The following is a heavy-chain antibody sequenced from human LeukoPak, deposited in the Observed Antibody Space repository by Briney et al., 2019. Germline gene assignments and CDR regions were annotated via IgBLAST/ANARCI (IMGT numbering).Heavy chain of an antibody. D-gene: IGHD3-16*01. Sequence: SETLSLTCTVSGYSISSGYYWGWIRQPPGKGLEWIGSIYHSGSTYYNPSLKSRVTTSVDTSKNQFSLKLSSVTAADTAVYYCARDLREGDYYFDYWGQGTLVTVSS. CDR1: GYSISSGYY. CDR3: ARDLREGDYYFDY. CDR2: IYHSGST. V-gene: IGHV4-38-2*02. J-gene: IGHJ4*02.